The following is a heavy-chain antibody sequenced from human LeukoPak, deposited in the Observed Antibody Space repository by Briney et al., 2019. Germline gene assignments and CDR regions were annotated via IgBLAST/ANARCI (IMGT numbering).Heavy chain of an antibody. Sequence: PGGSLRLSCAASGFTFSSYAMHWVRQAPGEGLEWVAVISYDGSNKYYADSVKGRFTISRDNSKNTLYLQMNSLRAEDTAVYYCARDSYYYDSSAPQHWGQGTLVTVSS. CDR2: ISYDGSNK. CDR1: GFTFSSYA. CDR3: ARDSYYYDSSAPQH. D-gene: IGHD3-22*01. V-gene: IGHV3-30*04. J-gene: IGHJ4*02.